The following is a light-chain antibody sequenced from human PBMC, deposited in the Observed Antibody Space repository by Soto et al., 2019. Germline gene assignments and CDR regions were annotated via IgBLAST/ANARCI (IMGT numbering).Light chain of an antibody. Sequence: EIVLTQSPCTLSLSPGERATLSCRASQSVSSSYLAWYQQKPGQAPRLHIYGASSRATGIPDRFSGSGSGTDFTLTISRLEPGDFAVYYCQQYGSSPYTFGQGTKLEIK. CDR2: GAS. CDR3: QQYGSSPYT. J-gene: IGKJ2*01. V-gene: IGKV3-20*01. CDR1: QSVSSSY.